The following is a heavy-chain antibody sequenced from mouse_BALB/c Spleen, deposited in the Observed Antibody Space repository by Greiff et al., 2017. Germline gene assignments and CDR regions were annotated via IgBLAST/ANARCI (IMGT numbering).Heavy chain of an antibody. CDR2: IYPGDGDT. V-gene: IGHV1-87*01. J-gene: IGHJ4*01. Sequence: LVESGAELARPGASVKLSCKASGYTFTSYWMQWVKQRPGQGLEWIGAIYPGDGDTRYTQKFKGKATLTADKSSSTAYMQLSSLASEDSAVYYCARFRAMDYWGQGTSVTVSS. CDR3: ARFRAMDY. CDR1: GYTFTSYW.